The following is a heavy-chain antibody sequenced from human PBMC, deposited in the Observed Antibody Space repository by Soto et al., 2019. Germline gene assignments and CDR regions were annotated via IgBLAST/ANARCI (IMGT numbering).Heavy chain of an antibody. V-gene: IGHV3-23*01. Sequence: GGCVRLSCAESGFVFSGCAMSLVHQAPGKGLEWVSGISGSGGSTYYADSVKGRFTISRDNSKNTVYLQMNSLRAEDTAVYYCAKVGSLISSHTWGQGTLVTVSS. D-gene: IGHD3-3*02. CDR1: GFVFSGCA. J-gene: IGHJ5*02. CDR3: AKVGSLISSHT. CDR2: ISGSGGST.